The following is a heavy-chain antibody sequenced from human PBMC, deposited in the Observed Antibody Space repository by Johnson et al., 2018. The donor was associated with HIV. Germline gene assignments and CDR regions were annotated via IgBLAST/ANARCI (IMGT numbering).Heavy chain of an antibody. Sequence: VQLVESGGGVVWPGGSLRLSCAASGFTFSGSAMHWVRQAAGKGLEWVGRIRTKTNSYATTYTASVNGRFTISRDDSENTAYLQMNSLTIEDTAVYYCTRQNWAFDIWGQGTMVTVSS. CDR2: IRTKTNSYAT. V-gene: IGHV3-73*01. CDR1: GFTFSGSA. J-gene: IGHJ3*02. CDR3: TRQNWAFDI.